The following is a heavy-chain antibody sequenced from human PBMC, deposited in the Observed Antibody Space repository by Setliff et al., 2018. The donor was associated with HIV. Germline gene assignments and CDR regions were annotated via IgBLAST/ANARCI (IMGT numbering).Heavy chain of an antibody. CDR3: ARDWEARADYYDTSGQAQYFQH. D-gene: IGHD3-22*01. J-gene: IGHJ1*01. Sequence: ASVKVSCKASGYTFTNSDINWVRQATGQGLEWMGWVNPHDGGTYYAQKFQGRVTMTRDTSTSTVYMELSSLRSEDTAVYYCARDWEARADYYDTSGQAQYFQHWGQGTLVTVSS. V-gene: IGHV1-8*02. CDR1: GYTFTNSD. CDR2: VNPHDGGT.